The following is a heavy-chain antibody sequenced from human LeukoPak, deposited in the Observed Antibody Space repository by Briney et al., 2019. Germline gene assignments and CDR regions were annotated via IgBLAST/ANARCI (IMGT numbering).Heavy chain of an antibody. CDR1: GGSISSYY. CDR2: IYYSGST. V-gene: IGHV4-59*01. Sequence: SETLSLTCTVSGGSISSYYWSWIRQPPGKGLEWIGYIYYSGSTNYNPSLKSRVTISVDTSKNQFSLKLSSVTAADTAVYFCARDEHCSGGSCYSTAFDIWGQGTMVTVSS. CDR3: ARDEHCSGGSCYSTAFDI. D-gene: IGHD2-15*01. J-gene: IGHJ3*02.